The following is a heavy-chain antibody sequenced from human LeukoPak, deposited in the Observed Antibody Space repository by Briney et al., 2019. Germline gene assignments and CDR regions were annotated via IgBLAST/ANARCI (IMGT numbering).Heavy chain of an antibody. CDR2: ISDSGDST. Sequence: PGGSLRLSCAASGFTFSSYAMSWVRQAPGKGLEWVSGISDSGDSTYYADSVKGRFTISRDNSKNTVYLYMNSLRAEDTAVYYCAIPLLAYCGGDCYPPLSYGVDVWGPGTTVTVSS. D-gene: IGHD2-21*02. CDR1: GFTFSSYA. V-gene: IGHV3-23*01. CDR3: AIPLLAYCGGDCYPPLSYGVDV. J-gene: IGHJ6*02.